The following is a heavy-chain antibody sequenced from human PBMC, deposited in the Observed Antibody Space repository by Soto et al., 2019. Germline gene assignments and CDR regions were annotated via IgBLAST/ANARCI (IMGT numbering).Heavy chain of an antibody. CDR3: RRIIGATSVAC. CDR2: HHHDANA. V-gene: IGHV4-38-2*01. CDR1: GFGVRSTYF. D-gene: IGHD1-26*01. J-gene: IGHJ4*01. Sequence: SESLSLTGVVSGFGVRSTYFWGCIRQPPGKGLEWSGSHHHDANAYYPPSVLGRVTLSVDTANNQVSLSLRSVTHATPATSYCRRIIGATSVACWDQGIMFTVCS.